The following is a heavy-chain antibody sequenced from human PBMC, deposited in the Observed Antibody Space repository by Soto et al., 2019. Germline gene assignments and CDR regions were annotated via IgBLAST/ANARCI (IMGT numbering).Heavy chain of an antibody. D-gene: IGHD2-15*01. CDR1: GFTFTSSA. V-gene: IGHV1-58*02. CDR2: TVVGSGNT. CDR3: AKDYSPTKYCSGGSCVNWFDP. J-gene: IGHJ5*02. Sequence: GASAKVSCKASGFTFTSSAMQWVRQARGQRLEWIGWTVVGSGNTNYAQKFQERVTITRDMSTSTAYMELSSLRSEDTAVYYCAKDYSPTKYCSGGSCVNWFDPWGQGTLVNVSS.